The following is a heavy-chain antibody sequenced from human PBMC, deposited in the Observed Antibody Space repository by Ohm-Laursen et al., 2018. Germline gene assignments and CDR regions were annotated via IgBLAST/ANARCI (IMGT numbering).Heavy chain of an antibody. CDR1: GFTVSSNY. CDR3: AAGSGWLIDY. J-gene: IGHJ4*02. V-gene: IGHV3-7*01. D-gene: IGHD6-19*01. CDR2: IEQDGSEK. Sequence: GSLRLSCAASGFTVSSNYMSWVRQAPGKGLEWVANIEQDGSEKNYVESVKGRFTISRDNAKNSLFLQLNALRAEDTAVYYCAAGSGWLIDYWGQGTLVTVSS.